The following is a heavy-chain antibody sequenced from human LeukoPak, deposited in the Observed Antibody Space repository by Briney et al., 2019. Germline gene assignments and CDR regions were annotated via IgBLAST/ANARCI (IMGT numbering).Heavy chain of an antibody. CDR3: ATARSYTNSWFFES. Sequence: GGSLRLSCAASGFTFSNYGMHWVRQAPGKGLEWVAIIWYDGSNKYYADSVKGRFTISRDNSVNTLYLQMNSLRADDTAVYYCATARSYTNSWFFESWGQGSLVSVSS. CDR2: IWYDGSNK. CDR1: GFTFSNYG. V-gene: IGHV3-33*01. J-gene: IGHJ4*02. D-gene: IGHD6-13*01.